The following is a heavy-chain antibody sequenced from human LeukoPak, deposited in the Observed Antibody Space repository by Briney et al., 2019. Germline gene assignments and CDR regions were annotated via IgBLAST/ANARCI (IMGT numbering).Heavy chain of an antibody. CDR3: AKKAQYNGDYPLDY. J-gene: IGHJ4*02. CDR1: GFTFTSYS. V-gene: IGHV3-23*01. Sequence: GGSLRLSCAASGFTFTSYSMSWVRQAPGKGLEWVSGTSDRGDYTYYADSVKGRFTISRDNSKNTLYLQMNSLRAEDTALYFCAKKAQYNGDYPLDYWGQGTLVTVSS. D-gene: IGHD1-7*01. CDR2: TSDRGDYT.